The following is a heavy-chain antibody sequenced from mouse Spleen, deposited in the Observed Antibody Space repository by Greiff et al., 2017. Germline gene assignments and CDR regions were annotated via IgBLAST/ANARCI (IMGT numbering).Heavy chain of an antibody. CDR1: GYTFPSSW. D-gene: IGHD4-1*01. CDR2: INPSNGRT. CDR3: ARYRENWDPDYYAMDY. V-gene: IGHV1S81*02. J-gene: IGHJ4*01. Sequence: VQLQQPGAELVKPGASVKLSCKASGYTFPSSWMHWVKQRPGQGLEWIGEINPSNGRTNYNEKFKSKATLTVDKSSSTAYMQLSSLTSEDSAVYYCARYRENWDPDYYAMDYWGQGTSVTVSS.